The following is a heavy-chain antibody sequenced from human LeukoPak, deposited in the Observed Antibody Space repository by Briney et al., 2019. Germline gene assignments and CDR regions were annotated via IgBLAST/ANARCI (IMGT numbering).Heavy chain of an antibody. Sequence: SETLSLTCTVSGGSISSGGYYWSWIRQHPGKGLEWIGYIYYSGSTYYNPSLKSRVTISVDTSKNQFSLKLSSVTAADTAVYYCAGDYYRRGPYGYWGQGTLVTVSS. CDR1: GGSISSGGYY. CDR2: IYYSGST. D-gene: IGHD3-10*01. CDR3: AGDYYRRGPYGY. J-gene: IGHJ4*02. V-gene: IGHV4-31*03.